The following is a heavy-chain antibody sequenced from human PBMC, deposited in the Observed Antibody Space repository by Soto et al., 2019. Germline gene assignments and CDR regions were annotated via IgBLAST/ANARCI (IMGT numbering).Heavy chain of an antibody. J-gene: IGHJ6*02. Sequence: ASVKVSCKASGYTFTGYYMHWVRQAPGQGLEWMGWINPNSGGTNYAQKFQGRVTMTRDTSISTAYMELSRLRSDDTAVYYCAREGGITMIVEYYYYGMDVWGQGTTVTVLL. CDR3: AREGGITMIVEYYYYGMDV. V-gene: IGHV1-2*02. D-gene: IGHD3-22*01. CDR1: GYTFTGYY. CDR2: INPNSGGT.